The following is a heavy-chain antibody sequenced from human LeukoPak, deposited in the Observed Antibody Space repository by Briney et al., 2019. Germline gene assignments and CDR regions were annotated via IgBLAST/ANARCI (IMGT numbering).Heavy chain of an antibody. CDR2: ISYDGSNK. CDR1: GFTFSSYG. J-gene: IGHJ4*02. V-gene: IGHV3-30*03. D-gene: IGHD3-9*01. Sequence: GGSLRLSCAASGFTFSSYGMHWVRQAPGKGLEWVAVISYDGSNKYYADSVKGRFTISRDNSKNTLYLQMNSLRAEDTAVYYCARDPYYDLLTGSHFGFDYWGQGTLVTVSS. CDR3: ARDPYYDLLTGSHFGFDY.